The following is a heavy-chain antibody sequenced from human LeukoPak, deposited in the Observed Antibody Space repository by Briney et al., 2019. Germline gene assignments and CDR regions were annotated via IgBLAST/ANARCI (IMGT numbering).Heavy chain of an antibody. D-gene: IGHD3-3*01. Sequence: GVSLRLSCAASGFTFSSYGMHWVRQAPGKGLEWVAFIRYDGSNKYYADSVKGRFTISRDNSKNTLYLQMNSLRAEDTAVYYCAKGRFLEWLLYYWGQGTLVTVSS. V-gene: IGHV3-30*02. J-gene: IGHJ4*02. CDR1: GFTFSSYG. CDR3: AKGRFLEWLLYY. CDR2: IRYDGSNK.